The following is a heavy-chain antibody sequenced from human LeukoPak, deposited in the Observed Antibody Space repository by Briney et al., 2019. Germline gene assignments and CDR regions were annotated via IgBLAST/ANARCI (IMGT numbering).Heavy chain of an antibody. D-gene: IGHD3-22*01. CDR2: ISPYNGYT. V-gene: IGHV1-18*01. Sequence: GASVKVSCKASGYTFTTYGINWVRQAPGQGLEWMGWISPYNGYTNYAQNLQGRVTMTIDTSTSTAYMELRSLTSDDPAVYYCARHRLPRIYYDSNGYYHAAFDIWGQGTVVTVSS. J-gene: IGHJ3*02. CDR3: ARHRLPRIYYDSNGYYHAAFDI. CDR1: GYTFTTYG.